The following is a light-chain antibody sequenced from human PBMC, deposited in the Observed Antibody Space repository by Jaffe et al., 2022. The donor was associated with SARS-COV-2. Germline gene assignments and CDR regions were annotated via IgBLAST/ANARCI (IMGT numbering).Light chain of an antibody. CDR2: DVS. CDR1: SSDIGTYNY. V-gene: IGLV2-14*03. CDR3: LSYTSSTTYV. Sequence: QSALTQPASVSGSPGQSITISCTGTSSDIGTYNYVSWYQQYPGKVPKVMIYDVSDRPSGVSSRFSGSKSGNTASLTISGLQAEDEADYHCLSYTSSTTYVFGTGTKVTVL. J-gene: IGLJ1*01.